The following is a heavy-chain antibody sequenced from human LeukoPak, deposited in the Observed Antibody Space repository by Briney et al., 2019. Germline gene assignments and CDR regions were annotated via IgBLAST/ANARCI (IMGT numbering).Heavy chain of an antibody. D-gene: IGHD6-19*01. Sequence: KPSETLSLTCTVSGGSISSYYWSWIRQPPGKGLEWIGYIYYSGSTNYNPSLKSRVTISVDTSKNQFSLKLSSVTAADTAVYYCARLPIAVAGPDAFDIWGQGTMVTVSS. CDR2: IYYSGST. CDR1: GGSISSYY. V-gene: IGHV4-59*08. CDR3: ARLPIAVAGPDAFDI. J-gene: IGHJ3*02.